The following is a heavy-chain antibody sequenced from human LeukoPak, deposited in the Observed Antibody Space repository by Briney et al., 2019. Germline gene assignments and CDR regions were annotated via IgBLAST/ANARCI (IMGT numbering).Heavy chain of an antibody. CDR1: GYTFTGYY. D-gene: IGHD7-27*01. CDR2: INLNSGGT. V-gene: IGHV1-2*06. J-gene: IGHJ4*02. Sequence: GASVKVSCKASGYTFTGYYMHWVRQAPGEGLEWVGRINLNSGGTNYAQKFQGRVTMTRDTTISTAYMELSRLRSDDTAVYYCARVVNWGRGPFDYWGQGTLVTVSS. CDR3: ARVVNWGRGPFDY.